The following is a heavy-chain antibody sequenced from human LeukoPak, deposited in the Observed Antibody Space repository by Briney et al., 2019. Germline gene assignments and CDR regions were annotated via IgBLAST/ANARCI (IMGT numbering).Heavy chain of an antibody. Sequence: GGSLRLSCAASGTYWMHWVRQAPGRGLVWVSHINSDGSWTGYADSVKGRFTISKDNAKNTVSLRMNNLRAEDTAVYYCVTFYETYWGRGTLVTVSS. CDR2: INSDGSWT. CDR1: GTYW. V-gene: IGHV3-74*01. CDR3: VTFYETY. D-gene: IGHD2/OR15-2a*01. J-gene: IGHJ4*02.